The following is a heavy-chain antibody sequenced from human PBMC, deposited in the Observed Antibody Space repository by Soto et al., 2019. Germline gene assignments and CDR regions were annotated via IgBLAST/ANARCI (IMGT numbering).Heavy chain of an antibody. CDR3: ARVFYYDILTGKSYNRDV. CDR2: ISGSGGST. D-gene: IGHD3-9*01. CDR1: GFTFSNYA. J-gene: IGHJ6*02. Sequence: VQLLESGGDLVQPGGSLRLSCEASGFTFSNYAMSWVRQAPGKGLEWVSVISGSGGSTNYADSAKGRFTISRVNSMDTLYLQMNCLRAEDTALYYCARVFYYDILTGKSYNRDVWGQGTTVIVSS. V-gene: IGHV3-23*01.